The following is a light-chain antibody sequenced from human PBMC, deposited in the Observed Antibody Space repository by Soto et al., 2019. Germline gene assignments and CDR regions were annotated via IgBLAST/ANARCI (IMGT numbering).Light chain of an antibody. CDR1: SSDVGSYNL. Sequence: QSALTQPASVSGSPGQSITISCTGTSSDVGSYNLVSWYQQHLGRAPKLLIYEVSKRPSGVSSRFSGSKSGNTASLTVSGLQAEDEADYYCCSYAGSSTHVFGGGTKVTVL. CDR2: EVS. CDR3: CSYAGSSTHV. J-gene: IGLJ2*01. V-gene: IGLV2-23*02.